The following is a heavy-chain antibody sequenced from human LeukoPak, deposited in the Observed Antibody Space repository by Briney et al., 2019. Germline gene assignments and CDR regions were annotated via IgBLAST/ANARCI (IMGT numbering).Heavy chain of an antibody. J-gene: IGHJ4*02. CDR2: VSGGGGST. CDR1: GFTFSIYP. Sequence: GGSLRLSCATSGFTFSIYPMSWVRGAPGKGLEWVSTVSGGGGSTLEEDSVNAWCAVSRANYKNTMYLQMNNLRAEDTAVYYYATYVRGDVDYWGQGTLVTVSS. V-gene: IGHV3-23*01. D-gene: IGHD3-10*01. CDR3: ATYVRGDVDY.